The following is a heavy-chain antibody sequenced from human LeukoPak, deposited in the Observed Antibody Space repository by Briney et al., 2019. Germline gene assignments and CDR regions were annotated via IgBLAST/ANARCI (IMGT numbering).Heavy chain of an antibody. CDR2: INHSGST. D-gene: IGHD3-22*01. CDR1: GGSFSGYY. CDR3: ARANYYDSSGLRY. Sequence: SETLSLTCAVYGGSFSGYYWSWIRQPPGKGLEWIGEINHSGSTNYNPSLKSRVTISVDTSKNQFSLKLSSVTAADTAVYYCARANYYDSSGLRYWGQGTLVTVSS. J-gene: IGHJ4*02. V-gene: IGHV4-34*01.